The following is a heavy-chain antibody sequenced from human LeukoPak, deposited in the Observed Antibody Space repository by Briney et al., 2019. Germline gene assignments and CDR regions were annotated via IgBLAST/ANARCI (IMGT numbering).Heavy chain of an antibody. D-gene: IGHD5-24*01. V-gene: IGHV4-59*08. CDR1: GGSISSYY. J-gene: IGHJ4*02. CDR2: IYYSGST. Sequence: PSETLSLTCTVSGGSISSYYWSWIRQPPGKGLEWIGYIYYSGSTNYNPSLKSRVIMSVDTSKNQFSLNLSFVTAADTAVYYCARHHDGYHFDYWGQGTLVTVSS. CDR3: ARHHDGYHFDY.